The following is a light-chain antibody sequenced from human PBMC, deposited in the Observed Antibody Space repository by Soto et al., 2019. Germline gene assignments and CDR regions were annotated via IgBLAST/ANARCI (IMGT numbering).Light chain of an antibody. CDR2: DAS. V-gene: IGKV3-11*01. CDR3: QQRDIWPWT. CDR1: QSVSSY. Sequence: EVVLTQSPATLSLSPGERATLSCRASQSVSSYLAWYQQKPGQAPRLLMYDASKRATGIPARFSGSGSGTDFTRTISSLEPEDFAVYYCQQRDIWPWTFGQGTKVDIK. J-gene: IGKJ1*01.